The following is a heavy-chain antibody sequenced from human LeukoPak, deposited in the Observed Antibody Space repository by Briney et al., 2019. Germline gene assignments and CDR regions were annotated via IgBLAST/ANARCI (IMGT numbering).Heavy chain of an antibody. CDR1: GYTFTGYF. V-gene: IGHV1-2*02. J-gene: IGHJ4*02. Sequence: ASVKVSCKASGYTFTGYFMHWVRQAPGQGLEWMGWINPNSGGTNYAQNFQGRVTMTRDTSISTAYMELTRLRSDDTAVYYCARDPGRDYRDYISWGQGTLVTVSS. D-gene: IGHD4-17*01. CDR3: ARDPGRDYRDYIS. CDR2: INPNSGGT.